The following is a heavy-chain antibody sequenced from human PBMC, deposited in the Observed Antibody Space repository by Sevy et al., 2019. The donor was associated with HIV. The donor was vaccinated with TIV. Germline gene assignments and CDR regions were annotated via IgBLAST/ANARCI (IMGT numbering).Heavy chain of an antibody. D-gene: IGHD1-7*01. Sequence: ASVKVSCKASGYTFTGYYMHWVRQAPGQGLEWMGWINPNSGGTNYARKFQGRVTMTRDTSISTAYMELSRLRSDDTAVYYCASTGTTGEFDYWGQGTLVTVSS. J-gene: IGHJ4*02. V-gene: IGHV1-2*02. CDR1: GYTFTGYY. CDR3: ASTGTTGEFDY. CDR2: INPNSGGT.